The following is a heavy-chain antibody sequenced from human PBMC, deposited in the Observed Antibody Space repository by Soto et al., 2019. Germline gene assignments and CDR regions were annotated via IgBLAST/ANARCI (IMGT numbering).Heavy chain of an antibody. CDR3: ARPASGGSRDAFDV. D-gene: IGHD2-15*01. CDR2: IDPTDSFT. CDR1: GYTFTTFW. Sequence: GESLQISCKASGYTFTTFWLNGVRQTPGKGLEWLGRIDPTDSFTNYSPPFEGHVTISVDRSISTAYLQWNSLQASDTAIYYCARPASGGSRDAFDVWGQGTTVTVSS. J-gene: IGHJ3*01. V-gene: IGHV5-10-1*01.